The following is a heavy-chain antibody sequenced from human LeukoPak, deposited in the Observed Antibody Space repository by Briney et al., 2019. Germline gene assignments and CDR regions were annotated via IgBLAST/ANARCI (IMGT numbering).Heavy chain of an antibody. J-gene: IGHJ3*02. V-gene: IGHV3-7*03. CDR1: GFTFSTYW. CDR3: ARVQVHVDPRYAFDI. CDR2: IKEDGSMT. D-gene: IGHD3-9*01. Sequence: GGSLRLSCAASGFTFSTYWTTWVRQAPGKGLEWVAHIKEDGSMTRSIDSVKGRFTISRDNAKSSLYLQMNSLRDEDTAVYYCARVQVHVDPRYAFDIWGQGTMVTVSS.